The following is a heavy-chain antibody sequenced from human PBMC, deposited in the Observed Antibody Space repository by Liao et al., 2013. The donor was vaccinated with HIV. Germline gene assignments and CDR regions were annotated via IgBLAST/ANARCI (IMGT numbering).Heavy chain of an antibody. CDR2: INHSGST. J-gene: IGHJ4*02. Sequence: QVRLQQWERGLVKPSETLSLTCSVYGVYGGSFNENLWGWVRQPPGKGLEWIGEINHSGSTNYNPSLKSRVTISVETSKNQFSLKLSSVTAADTAVYYCASVELVGARWGQGTLVTVSS. CDR3: ASVELVGAR. CDR1: GVYGGSFNENL. V-gene: IGHV4-34*01. D-gene: IGHD5-24*01.